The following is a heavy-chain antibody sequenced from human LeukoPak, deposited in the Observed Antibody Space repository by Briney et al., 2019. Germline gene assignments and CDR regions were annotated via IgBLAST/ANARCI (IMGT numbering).Heavy chain of an antibody. CDR3: AKLGIVVVVAATTWFDP. J-gene: IGHJ5*02. CDR1: GFTFSSYA. CDR2: ISGSGGST. Sequence: GGSLRLSYAASGFTFSSYAMSWVRQAPGKGLEWVSAISGSGGSTYYADSVKGRFTISRDNSKNTLYLQMNSLRAEDTAVYYCAKLGIVVVVAATTWFDPWGQGTLVTVSS. V-gene: IGHV3-23*01. D-gene: IGHD2-15*01.